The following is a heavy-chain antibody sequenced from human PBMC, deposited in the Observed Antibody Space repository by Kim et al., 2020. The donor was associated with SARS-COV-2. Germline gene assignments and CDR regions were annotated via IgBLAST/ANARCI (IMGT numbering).Heavy chain of an antibody. V-gene: IGHV4-59*13. D-gene: IGHD6-13*01. CDR1: GGSISSYY. J-gene: IGHJ6*02. CDR2: IYYSGST. CDR3: ARALAAADTGYYYYYYGMDV. Sequence: SETLSLTCTVSGGSISSYYWSWIRQPPGKGLEWIGYIYYSGSTNYNPSLKSRVTISVDTPKNQFSLKLSSVTAADTAVYYCARALAAADTGYYYYYYGMDVWGQGTTVTVSS.